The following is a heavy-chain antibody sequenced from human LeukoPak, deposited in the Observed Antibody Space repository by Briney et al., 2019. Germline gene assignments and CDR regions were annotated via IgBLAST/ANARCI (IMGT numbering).Heavy chain of an antibody. V-gene: IGHV4-39*07. CDR2: IYYSGST. J-gene: IGHJ4*02. D-gene: IGHD5-18*01. Sequence: SETLSLTCTVSGGSISSSSYYWGWIRQPPGKGLEWIGSIYYSGSTYYNPSLKSRVTISVDTSKNQFSLKLSSVTAADTAVYYCARVYSYGIIDYWGQGTLVTVSS. CDR1: GGSISSSSYY. CDR3: ARVYSYGIIDY.